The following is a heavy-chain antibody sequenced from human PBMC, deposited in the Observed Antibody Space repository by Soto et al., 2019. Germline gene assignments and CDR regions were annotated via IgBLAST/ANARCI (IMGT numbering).Heavy chain of an antibody. CDR1: GRSISSYY. D-gene: IGHD2-2*01. CDR2: MYHSGST. CDR3: ARVPDY. J-gene: IGHJ4*02. Sequence: SETLSLTCTVSGRSISSYYWNWIRQPPGKGLEWIGYMYHSGSTYYNPSLKSRVTISIDRSKNQFSLKLSSVTAADTAVYYCARVPDYWGQGILVTVSS. V-gene: IGHV4-59*12.